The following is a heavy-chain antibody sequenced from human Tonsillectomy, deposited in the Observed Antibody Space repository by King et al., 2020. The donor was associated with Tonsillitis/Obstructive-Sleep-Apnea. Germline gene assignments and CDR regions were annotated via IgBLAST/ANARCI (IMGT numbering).Heavy chain of an antibody. J-gene: IGHJ4*02. V-gene: IGHV3-7*04. CDR1: GFTFSSYW. CDR2: IKQDGSEK. CDR3: SGGSGWIIDY. Sequence: VQLVQSGGGLVQPGGSLRLSCAVSGFTFSSYWMNWVRQAPGKGLEWLANIKQDGSEKYYVDSVKGRFTISRDNAKNSLYLQMNSLRVEDTAVYYCSGGSGWIIDYGGQGTLVTVSS. D-gene: IGHD6-19*01.